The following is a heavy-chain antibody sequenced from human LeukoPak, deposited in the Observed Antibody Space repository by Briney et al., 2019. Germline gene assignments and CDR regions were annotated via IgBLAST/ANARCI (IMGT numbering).Heavy chain of an antibody. CDR2: THYSGST. V-gene: IGHV4-31*03. D-gene: IGHD1-26*01. CDR3: ARGRRGKYSPYFYYHMDM. CDR1: GDSVSTGLHY. J-gene: IGHJ6*03. Sequence: PSETLSPTCNVSGDSVSTGLHYYSWIRQHPGEGLEWIGCTHYSGSTHYKSSLRSRLIISLDTSKNQVSLKLTSVTAADTAVYYCARGRRGKYSPYFYYHMDMWGTGTPVTVSS.